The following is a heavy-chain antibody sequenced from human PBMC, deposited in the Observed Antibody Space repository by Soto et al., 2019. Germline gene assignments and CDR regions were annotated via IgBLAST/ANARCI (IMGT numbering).Heavy chain of an antibody. CDR3: AKAVYSGSYFVY. D-gene: IGHD1-26*01. CDR1: GFTFSSYG. CDR2: ISYDGSNK. Sequence: QVQLVESGGGVVQPGRSLRLSCAASGFTFSSYGMHWVRQAPGKGLEWVAVISYDGSNKYYADSVKGRFTISRDNSKNTLYLQMNSLRAEDTAVYYCAKAVYSGSYFVYWGPGTLVTVSS. J-gene: IGHJ4*02. V-gene: IGHV3-30*18.